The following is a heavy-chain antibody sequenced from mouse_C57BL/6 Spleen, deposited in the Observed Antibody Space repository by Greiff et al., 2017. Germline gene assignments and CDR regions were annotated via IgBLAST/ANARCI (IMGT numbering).Heavy chain of an antibody. J-gene: IGHJ3*01. CDR2: IFPGSGST. D-gene: IGHD2-1*01. CDR3: ARDYGNYGAWFAY. Sequence: VQLQQSGPELVKPGASVKISCKASGYTFTDYYINWVKQRPGQGLEWIGWIFPGSGSTYYNEKFKGKATLTVDKSSSTASMLLSSLTSEDSAVYFGARDYGNYGAWFAYWGQGTLLTVSA. V-gene: IGHV1-75*01. CDR1: GYTFTDYY.